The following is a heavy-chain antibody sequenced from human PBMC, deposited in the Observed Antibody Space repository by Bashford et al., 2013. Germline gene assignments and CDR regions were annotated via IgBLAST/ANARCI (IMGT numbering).Heavy chain of an antibody. CDR1: GFTFSSYG. V-gene: IGHV3-74*01. CDR2: INSDGSTT. Sequence: GSLRLSCAASGFTFSSYGMHWVRQAPGKGLVWVSHINSDGSTTAYADSVKGRFTISRDNAKNTLYLQMNSLRAEDTAVYFCARAVARSVDYWGQGTLVTVSS. CDR3: ARAVARSVDY. J-gene: IGHJ4*02. D-gene: IGHD3-10*01.